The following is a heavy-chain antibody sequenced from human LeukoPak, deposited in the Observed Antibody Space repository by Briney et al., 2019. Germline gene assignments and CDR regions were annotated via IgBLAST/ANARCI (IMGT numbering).Heavy chain of an antibody. CDR1: GFTFCSYG. CDR3: AKSYRSGYYYFDY. D-gene: IGHD3-22*01. J-gene: IGHJ4*02. V-gene: IGHV3-30*02. Sequence: GGSLRLSCAASGFTFCSYGMHWVRQAPGKGLEWVAFIRYDGSNKYYADSVKGRFTISRDNSKNTLYLQMNSLRAEDTAVYYCAKSYRSGYYYFDYWGQGTLVTVSS. CDR2: IRYDGSNK.